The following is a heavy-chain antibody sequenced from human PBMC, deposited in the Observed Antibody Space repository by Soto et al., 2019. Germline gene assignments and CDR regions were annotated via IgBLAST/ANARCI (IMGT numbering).Heavy chain of an antibody. V-gene: IGHV1-69*13. J-gene: IGHJ4*02. CDR3: GRGCSYGSFYFDY. CDR1: GCTFSSYA. Sequence: AVKVSCQASGCTFSSYAISWLRQAPGQGLEGMGGVITIFRKANDAQKLQGRVTITADESTSTADMELGSLRSEDTAVYYCGRGCSYGSFYFDYWGQGTLVTVSS. CDR2: VITIFRKA. D-gene: IGHD5-18*01.